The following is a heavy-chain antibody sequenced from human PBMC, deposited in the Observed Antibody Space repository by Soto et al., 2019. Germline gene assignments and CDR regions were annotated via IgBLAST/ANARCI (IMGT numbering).Heavy chain of an antibody. Sequence: EVQLVESGGGLIQPGGSLRVSCAASEFTVSSNYMTWVRQAPGKGLEWVSVIDTAGRANYAESVKGRFTNSRDNSKNTVYLQMNSLRVEDTAVYYCARGATYYDLWSGHDTSDTYYGMDVWGQGTTVTVS. D-gene: IGHD3-3*01. CDR3: ARGATYYDLWSGHDTSDTYYGMDV. J-gene: IGHJ6*02. CDR1: EFTVSSNY. V-gene: IGHV3-53*01. CDR2: IDTAGRA.